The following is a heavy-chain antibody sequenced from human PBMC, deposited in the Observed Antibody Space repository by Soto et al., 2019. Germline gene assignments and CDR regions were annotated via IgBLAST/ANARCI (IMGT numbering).Heavy chain of an antibody. CDR1: GYIFTNYY. J-gene: IGHJ4*02. CDR2: INPLPTSGST. Sequence: ASVKVSCKASGYIFTNYYIHWVRQAPGQGLEWMAIINPLPTSGSTNYAQKFQGRVTVTRDTSTRTVYLELSSLRSDDTAVYYCARDLAAAAYWGQGTLVTVSS. CDR3: ARDLAAAAY. V-gene: IGHV1-46*01. D-gene: IGHD6-13*01.